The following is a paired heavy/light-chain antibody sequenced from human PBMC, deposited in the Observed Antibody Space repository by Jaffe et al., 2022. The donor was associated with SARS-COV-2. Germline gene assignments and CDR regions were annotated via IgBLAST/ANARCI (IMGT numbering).Heavy chain of an antibody. Sequence: QVQLQESGPGLVKPLETLSLTCSVSGDSISDYHWSWIRQAPGQGLEWVGQVHDSGSSNYNPSLKSRVIISVDTSQKQFSLRLNSVTAADTAVYFCAVYVVGGSGVGAWGQGTLVTVSS. CDR1: GDSISDYH. D-gene: IGHD3-16*01. CDR3: AVYVVGGSGVGA. J-gene: IGHJ5*02. V-gene: IGHV4-59*03. CDR2: VHDSGSS.
Light chain of an antibody. Sequence: DIQLTQSPSTLSASVGDRVTITCRASEGVGYWLAWFQQKPGTAPKLLIYKVSYLDNGVPSRFSGSGSGTEFTLTISSLQPDDFATYYCQQYAYGSSWTFGQGTKVETK. V-gene: IGKV1-5*03. CDR3: QQYAYGSSWT. J-gene: IGKJ1*01. CDR2: KVS. CDR1: EGVGYW.